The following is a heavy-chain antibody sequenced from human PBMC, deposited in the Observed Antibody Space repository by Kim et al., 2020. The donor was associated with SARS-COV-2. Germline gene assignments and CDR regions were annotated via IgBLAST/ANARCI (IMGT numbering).Heavy chain of an antibody. J-gene: IGHJ5*02. CDR1: GYTFTGYY. CDR3: ARVNGGGWEDVLLWFGGYENWFDP. D-gene: IGHD3-10*01. V-gene: IGHV1-2*02. CDR2: INPNSGGT. Sequence: ASVKVSCKASGYTFTGYYMHWVRQAPGQGLEWMGWINPNSGGTNYAQKFQGRVTMTRDTSISTAYMELSRLRSDDTAVYYCARVNGGGWEDVLLWFGGYENWFDPWGQGTLVTVSS.